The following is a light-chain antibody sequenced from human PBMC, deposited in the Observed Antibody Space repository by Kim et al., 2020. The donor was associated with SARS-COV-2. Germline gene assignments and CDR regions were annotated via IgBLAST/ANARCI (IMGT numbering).Light chain of an antibody. Sequence: GQSVTISYTGTSRDVGGKNYVSWYQQHPGKAPKRMIYEVSKRPSGVPDRFSGSKSGNTASLTVSGLQAEDEADYYCSSYAGRNDLVFGGGTQLTVL. V-gene: IGLV2-8*01. CDR2: EVS. CDR3: SSYAGRNDLV. J-gene: IGLJ2*01. CDR1: SRDVGGKNY.